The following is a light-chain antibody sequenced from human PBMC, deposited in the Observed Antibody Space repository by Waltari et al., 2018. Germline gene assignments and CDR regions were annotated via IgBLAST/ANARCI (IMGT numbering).Light chain of an antibody. CDR3: QQYGGPPPST. J-gene: IGKJ2*01. CDR2: GAS. Sequence: EIILTQSPGTLSLSPGERATLSCRASQTISKNYLAWYQQKPGQATRLLISGASSRATGTPDRFSGSGSGTDFTLTITIVEPEDFAVYFCQQYGGPPPSTFGQGTKLEIK. V-gene: IGKV3-20*01. CDR1: QTISKNY.